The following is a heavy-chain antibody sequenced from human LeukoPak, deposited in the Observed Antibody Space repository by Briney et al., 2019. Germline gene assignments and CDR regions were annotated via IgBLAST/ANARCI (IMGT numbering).Heavy chain of an antibody. Sequence: PSETLSLTCTVSGGSISSGSYYWSWIRQPAGKGLEWIGRIYTSGSTNYNPSLKSRVTISVDTSKNQFSLKLSSVTAADTAVYYCARESSGSYYGPFDYWGQGTLVTVSS. J-gene: IGHJ4*02. D-gene: IGHD1-26*01. CDR2: IYTSGST. V-gene: IGHV4-61*02. CDR1: GGSISSGSYY. CDR3: ARESSGSYYGPFDY.